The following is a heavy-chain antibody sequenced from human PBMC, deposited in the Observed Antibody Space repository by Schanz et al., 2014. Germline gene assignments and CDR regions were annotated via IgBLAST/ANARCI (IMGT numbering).Heavy chain of an antibody. CDR2: ISFDGRNT. Sequence: VQLLESGGGLVRPGGSPRLSCAASGITLSGYGLHWVRQAPGKGLEWVGFISFDGRNTGYAHSVKGRFTISRDNSKNTVNLQMNSLRAEDTAVYYCAKEKEEVAADGSFFDYWGQGTLVTVSS. J-gene: IGHJ4*02. D-gene: IGHD6-13*01. CDR3: AKEKEEVAADGSFFDY. CDR1: GITLSGYG. V-gene: IGHV3-30*18.